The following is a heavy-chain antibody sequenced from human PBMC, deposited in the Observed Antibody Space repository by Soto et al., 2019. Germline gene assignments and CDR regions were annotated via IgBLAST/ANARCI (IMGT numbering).Heavy chain of an antibody. CDR2: IYPGDSDT. Sequence: GESLKISCEGPGYNFNTYWIGWVRQMPGKGLEWMALIYPGDSDTRYSPSFEGQVTLSVDRSISTAYLQWSSLKASDTAIYYCATSTVSYVDIVSSTTRGYFDHWGQGTLVTVS. D-gene: IGHD5-12*01. V-gene: IGHV5-51*01. CDR3: ATSTVSYVDIVSSTTRGYFDH. J-gene: IGHJ4*02. CDR1: GYNFNTYW.